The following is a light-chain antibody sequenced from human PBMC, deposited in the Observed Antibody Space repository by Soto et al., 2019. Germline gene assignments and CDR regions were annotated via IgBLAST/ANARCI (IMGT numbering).Light chain of an antibody. V-gene: IGKV3-20*01. CDR2: GAS. Sequence: PGERATLSCRASQNVKNNYLAGYQQKPGQAPRLLIRGASSRAAGLPDRFSGSGSGTAFTLTISRLEPEDFVVYYCQQYGSSPGTFGQGTKLEIK. J-gene: IGKJ2*01. CDR3: QQYGSSPGT. CDR1: QNVKNNY.